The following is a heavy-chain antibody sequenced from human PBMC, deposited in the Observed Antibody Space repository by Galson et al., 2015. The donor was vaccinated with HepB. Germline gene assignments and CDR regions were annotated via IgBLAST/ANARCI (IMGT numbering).Heavy chain of an antibody. CDR3: VRGHNSGWYLDH. D-gene: IGHD6-19*01. CDR1: EFILSMYW. Sequence: SLRLSCAASEFILSMYWMNWVRQAPGKGLEWVANIKEDGSEKNYVDSVKGRFTISRDNSKNILYLQMNSLRAEDTAVYYCVRGHNSGWYLDHWGQGTLVTVSS. V-gene: IGHV3-7*02. J-gene: IGHJ4*02. CDR2: IKEDGSEK.